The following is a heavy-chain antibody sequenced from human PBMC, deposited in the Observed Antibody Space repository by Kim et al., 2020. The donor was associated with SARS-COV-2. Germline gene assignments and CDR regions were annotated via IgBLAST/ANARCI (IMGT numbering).Heavy chain of an antibody. CDR2: VYYSGST. CDR1: GGSISSSSHY. D-gene: IGHD3-16*01. J-gene: IGHJ6*04. CDR3: ARQGHVDYDYYQGLDV. V-gene: IGHV4-39*01. Sequence: SETLSLTCSVSGGSISSSSHYWAWIRQPPGKGLEWIGSVYYSGSTYYNPSLKSRVTISVDTSKNQFSLKLKSLTAADTAVFYCARQGHVDYDYYQGLDVWGKGTTVTVSS.